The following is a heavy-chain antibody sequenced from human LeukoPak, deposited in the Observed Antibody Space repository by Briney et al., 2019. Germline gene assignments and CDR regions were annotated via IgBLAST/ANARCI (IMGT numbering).Heavy chain of an antibody. CDR1: GYAFTGYY. V-gene: IGHV1-2*06. CDR2: INPNSGGT. D-gene: IGHD2-2*01. CDR3: ANWYCSSTSCYVD. Sequence: ASVKVSCKASGYAFTGYYMHWVRKAPGQGLEWMVRINPNSGGTNYAQKFRGRVTMTRDTSISTAYMELSRLRSDDTAVYYCANWYCSSTSCYVDWGQGTLVTVSS. J-gene: IGHJ4*02.